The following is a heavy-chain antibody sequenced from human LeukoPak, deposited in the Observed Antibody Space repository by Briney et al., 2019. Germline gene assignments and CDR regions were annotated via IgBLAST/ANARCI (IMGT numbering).Heavy chain of an antibody. CDR3: AREVGQFDY. CDR2: ISGSSDST. CDR1: GFTFSSYA. Sequence: PGASLRLSCAASGFTFSSYAVSWVRQAPGKGLEWVSVISGSSDSTYYADSVKGRFTISRDNSKNTLYLQMNSLRAEDTALYYCAREVGQFDYWGQGTLVTVSS. J-gene: IGHJ4*02. D-gene: IGHD2-2*01. V-gene: IGHV3-23*01.